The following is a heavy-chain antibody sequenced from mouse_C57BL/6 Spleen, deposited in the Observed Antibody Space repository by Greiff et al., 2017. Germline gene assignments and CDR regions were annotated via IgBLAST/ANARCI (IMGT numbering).Heavy chain of an antibody. J-gene: IGHJ4*01. V-gene: IGHV2-5*01. Sequence: VQLVESGPGLVQPSQRLSITCTVSGFSLTSYGVHWVRQSPGKGLEWLGVIWRGGSTDYNAAFMSRLSITKDNSKSQVFFKMNSLQADDTAIYYCAKKGTTVVATDYAMDYWGQGTSVTVSS. CDR2: IWRGGST. CDR1: GFSLTSYG. CDR3: AKKGTTVVATDYAMDY. D-gene: IGHD1-1*01.